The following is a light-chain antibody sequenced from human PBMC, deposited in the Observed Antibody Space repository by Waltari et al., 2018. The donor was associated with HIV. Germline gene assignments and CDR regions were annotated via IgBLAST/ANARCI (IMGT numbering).Light chain of an antibody. J-gene: IGKJ2*01. CDR1: QTISAK. V-gene: IGKV3-15*01. CDR2: EAA. CDR3: QQYDSGPRGIT. Sequence: EIVMTQSPPTLSVSPGQRVTLSCRASQTISAKVAWYQQRPGQAPRLLIYEAATRPTGIAARFSGSGSGTEFTLTISSLQSEDFATYFCQQYDSGPRGITFGQGTMLEIK.